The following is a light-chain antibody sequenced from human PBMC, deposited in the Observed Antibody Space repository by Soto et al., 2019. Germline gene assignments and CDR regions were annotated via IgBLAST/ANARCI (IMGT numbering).Light chain of an antibody. V-gene: IGKV1D-12*01. J-gene: IGKJ5*01. CDR3: LQGDSFPIT. CDR1: QGIGNW. CDR2: GAT. Sequence: DIQMTQSPSSVSASVGDRVTITCRASQGIGNWLAWYQQRPGKAPKVLIYGATSLESGVPSRFSGSGSGTDFTLTIDSLQSEDFATYYCLQGDSFPITFGQGTRREIK.